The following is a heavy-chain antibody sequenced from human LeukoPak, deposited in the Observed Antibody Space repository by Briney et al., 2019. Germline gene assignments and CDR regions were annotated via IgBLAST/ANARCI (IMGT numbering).Heavy chain of an antibody. CDR2: INSDGSNT. D-gene: IGHD5-12*01. J-gene: IGHJ4*02. Sequence: PSGGSLRLSCAASGFTFSSYWMHWVRQAPGKGLVWVSRINSDGSNTSYADPVKGRFTNSRDNAKNTLYLQMNSLSAEDTAVYYCARGEDKVATVTGYWGQGTLVTVSS. CDR3: ARGEDKVATVTGY. V-gene: IGHV3-74*01. CDR1: GFTFSSYW.